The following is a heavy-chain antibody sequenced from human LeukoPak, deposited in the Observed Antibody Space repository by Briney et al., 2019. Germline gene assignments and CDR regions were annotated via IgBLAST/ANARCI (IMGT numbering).Heavy chain of an antibody. J-gene: IGHJ4*02. CDR3: ARDSLPMAVTGPFDH. D-gene: IGHD6-19*01. CDR1: GFNFSSYG. Sequence: GRSLRLSCAASGFNFSSYGMHWVRQAPGKGLDWVTSIWFDGSNIHYADSVKGRVIISRDNSKSALYLQMNSLRAEDTAIYYCARDSLPMAVTGPFDHWGQGALVTVSS. V-gene: IGHV3-33*01. CDR2: IWFDGSNI.